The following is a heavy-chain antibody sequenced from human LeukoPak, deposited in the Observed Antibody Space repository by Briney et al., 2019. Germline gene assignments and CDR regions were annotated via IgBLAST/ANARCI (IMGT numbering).Heavy chain of an antibody. D-gene: IGHD3-3*01. CDR1: GYTFTSYG. Sequence: ASVKVSCKASGYTFTSYGISWVRQAPGQGLEWMGWISAYNGNTNYAQKLQGRVTMTTDTSTSTAYMELRSLRSDDTAVYYCAIAGTTYYDFWSGYYTFDYWGQGTLVTVSS. CDR3: AIAGTTYYDFWSGYYTFDY. V-gene: IGHV1-18*01. CDR2: ISAYNGNT. J-gene: IGHJ4*02.